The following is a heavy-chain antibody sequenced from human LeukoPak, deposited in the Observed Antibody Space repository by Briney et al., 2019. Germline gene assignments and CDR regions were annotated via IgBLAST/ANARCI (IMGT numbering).Heavy chain of an antibody. Sequence: LRESLIISCKGSGYSFTSYWISWVRQMPGKGLEWMGRIDPSDSYINYSPSFQGHVTISVDKSITTAYLQWSSLKASDTAMYYCARRRSGSYSYYYYGVDVWGQGTTVTVSS. CDR1: GYSFTSYW. CDR3: ARRRSGSYSYYYYGVDV. J-gene: IGHJ6*02. D-gene: IGHD1-26*01. CDR2: IDPSDSYI. V-gene: IGHV5-10-1*01.